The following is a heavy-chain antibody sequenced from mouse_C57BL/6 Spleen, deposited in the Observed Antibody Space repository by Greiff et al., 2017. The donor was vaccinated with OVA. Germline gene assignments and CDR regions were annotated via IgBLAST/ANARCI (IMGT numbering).Heavy chain of an antibody. V-gene: IGHV5-4*03. Sequence: EVKLVESGGGLVKPGGSLKLSCAASGFTFSSYAMSWVRQTPEKRMEWVATISDGGSYTYYPDTVKGRFTISRDNAKNNLYLQMSHLKTEDTAMYYYARGMVVYAMDYWGQGTSHTVSS. D-gene: IGHD2-3*01. CDR1: GFTFSSYA. CDR2: ISDGGSYT. CDR3: ARGMVVYAMDY. J-gene: IGHJ4*01.